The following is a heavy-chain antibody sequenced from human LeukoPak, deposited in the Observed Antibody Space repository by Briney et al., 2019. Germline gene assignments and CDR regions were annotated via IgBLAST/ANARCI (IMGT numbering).Heavy chain of an antibody. Sequence: PSETLSLTCAVYGGSFSGYYWSWIRQPPGKGLEWIGEINHSGSTNYNPSLKSRVTISVDTSKNQFSLKLSSVTAVDTAVYYCARASGVRYFDRKYYFDYWGQGTLVTVSS. CDR2: INHSGST. J-gene: IGHJ4*02. CDR3: ARASGVRYFDRKYYFDY. D-gene: IGHD3-9*01. V-gene: IGHV4-34*01. CDR1: GGSFSGYY.